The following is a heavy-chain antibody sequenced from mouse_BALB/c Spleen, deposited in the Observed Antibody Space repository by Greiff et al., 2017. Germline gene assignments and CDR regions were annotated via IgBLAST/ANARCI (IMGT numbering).Heavy chain of an antibody. J-gene: IGHJ1*01. CDR1: GYTFTSYW. CDR2: INPSTGYT. Sequence: QVHVKQSGAELAKPGASVKMSCKASGYTFTSYWMHWVKQRPGQGLEWIGYINPSTGYTEYNQKFKDKATLTADKSSSTAYMQLSSLTSEDSAVYYCAREVSYWYFDVWGAGTTVTVSS. D-gene: IGHD6-2*01. CDR3: AREVSYWYFDV. V-gene: IGHV1-7*01.